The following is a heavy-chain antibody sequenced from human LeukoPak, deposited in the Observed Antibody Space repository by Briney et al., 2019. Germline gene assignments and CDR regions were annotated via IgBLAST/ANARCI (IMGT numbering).Heavy chain of an antibody. J-gene: IGHJ5*02. CDR3: ARGQWSTSCPFDP. D-gene: IGHD2-2*01. V-gene: IGHV3-11*04. CDR1: GFTFSDYY. Sequence: TAGGSLRLSCAASGFTFSDYYMSWIRQAPGKGLEWVSYISSSGSTIYYADSVKGRFTISRDNAKNSLYLQMNSLRAEDTAVYYCARGQWSTSCPFDPWGQGTLVTVSS. CDR2: ISSSGSTI.